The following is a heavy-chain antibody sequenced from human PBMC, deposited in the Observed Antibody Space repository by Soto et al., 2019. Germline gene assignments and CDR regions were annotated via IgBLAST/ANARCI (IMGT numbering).Heavy chain of an antibody. CDR1: GYTFASYA. J-gene: IGHJ4*02. Sequence: QVQLVQSGAEVKKPGASVKVSCKASGYTFASYAISWMRQAPGQGLEWMGWISAYNGNTNYAQKLQGRVTMTTDTSTRTAYMELRRLRSDDTAVYDCARDPPPPDYWGQGTLVTVSS. CDR2: ISAYNGNT. V-gene: IGHV1-18*01. CDR3: ARDPPPPDY.